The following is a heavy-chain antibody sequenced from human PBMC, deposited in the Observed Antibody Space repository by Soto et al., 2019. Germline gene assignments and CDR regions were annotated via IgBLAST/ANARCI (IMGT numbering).Heavy chain of an antibody. CDR2: INPNSGGT. J-gene: IGHJ5*02. Sequence: ASVKVSCKASGYTFTGYYMHWVRQAPGQGLEWMGWINPNSGGTNYAQKFQGWVTMTRDTSISTAYMELSRLRSDDTAVYYCARAGTNWTRVASLDPWGQGALVTVSS. CDR1: GYTFTGYY. D-gene: IGHD1-1*01. CDR3: ARAGTNWTRVASLDP. V-gene: IGHV1-2*04.